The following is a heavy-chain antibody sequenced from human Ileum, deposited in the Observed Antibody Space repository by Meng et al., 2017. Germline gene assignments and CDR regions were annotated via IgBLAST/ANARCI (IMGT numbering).Heavy chain of an antibody. D-gene: IGHD2-15*01. CDR1: RGSISSSFY. J-gene: IGHJ4*02. CDR2: IYLAGSP. CDR3: VRHGGKYFDS. V-gene: IGHV4-4*02. Sequence: VYRRESAPGLVEPSGSLSLPCHVSRGSISSSFYWSWVRQSPGKGLEWIGQIYLAGSPNYNPSLESRVTISVDKSKNQFSLRLTSVTAADTAIFYCVRHGGKYFDSWGQGTLVTVSS.